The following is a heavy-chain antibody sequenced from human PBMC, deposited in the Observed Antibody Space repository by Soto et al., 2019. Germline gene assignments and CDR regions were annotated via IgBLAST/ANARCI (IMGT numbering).Heavy chain of an antibody. CDR2: ISGGGGST. Sequence: AGGSLRLSCAASGFTFSSYSMSWVRQAQGKGLEWVSGISGGGGSTYYADSVKGRFTISRDNSKNTLYLQMHSLGAEDTALYYCAKDVGSGTYDFYYPQFGLDVWGQGTTVTVSS. D-gene: IGHD3-10*01. CDR3: AKDVGSGTYDFYYPQFGLDV. CDR1: GFTFSSYS. J-gene: IGHJ6*02. V-gene: IGHV3-23*01.